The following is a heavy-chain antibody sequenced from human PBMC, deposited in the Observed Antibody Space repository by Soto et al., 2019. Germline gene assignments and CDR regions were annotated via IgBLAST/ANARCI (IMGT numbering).Heavy chain of an antibody. V-gene: IGHV1-8*01. CDR2: MNPNRGNT. CDR1: GYTFTSHD. D-gene: IGHD3-22*01. J-gene: IGHJ5*02. Sequence: QVQLVQSGAEVKKPGASVKVSCKASGYTFTSHDINWVRQATGQGLEWMGWMNPNRGNTGYAQKFQGRVTMTRSTSISKAYMELSNLRSEDTAVYYCVRGYPYSSGPWGQGTLVTVSS. CDR3: VRGYPYSSGP.